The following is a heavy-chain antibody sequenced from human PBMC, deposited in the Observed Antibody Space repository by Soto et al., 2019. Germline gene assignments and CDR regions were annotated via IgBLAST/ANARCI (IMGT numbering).Heavy chain of an antibody. Sequence: ASVKGSCKVSGYSLSELSMHWVRQAPGKGLDWMGGFNPEDGETIYAQKFQGRVTMTEDTSTDTAYMELSSLRSEDTAVYYCATDRRHTGAYVDYYYGMDVWGQGTTVTVSS. CDR3: ATDRRHTGAYVDYYYGMDV. D-gene: IGHD7-27*01. CDR2: FNPEDGET. V-gene: IGHV1-24*01. J-gene: IGHJ6*02. CDR1: GYSLSELS.